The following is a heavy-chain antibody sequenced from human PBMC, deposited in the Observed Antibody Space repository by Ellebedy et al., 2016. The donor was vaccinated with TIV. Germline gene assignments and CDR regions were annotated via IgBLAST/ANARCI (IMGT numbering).Heavy chain of an antibody. Sequence: SVKVSCXASGGTFSSYAISWVRQTPGQGLEWMGGIIPIFGTANYAQKFQGRVTITADESTSTAYMELSSLRSEDTAVYYCARDQGITMVRGVICGMDVWGQGTTVTVSS. J-gene: IGHJ6*02. CDR3: ARDQGITMVRGVICGMDV. CDR2: IIPIFGTA. CDR1: GGTFSSYA. D-gene: IGHD3-10*01. V-gene: IGHV1-69*13.